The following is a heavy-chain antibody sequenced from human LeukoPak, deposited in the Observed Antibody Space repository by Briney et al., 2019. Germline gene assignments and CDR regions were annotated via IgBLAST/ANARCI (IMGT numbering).Heavy chain of an antibody. CDR1: GYTFTSYD. CDR3: ARGRRIAAAGDIDY. CDR2: MNPNSGNT. V-gene: IGHV1-8*03. J-gene: IGHJ4*02. D-gene: IGHD6-13*01. Sequence: GASVKVPCKASGYTFTSYDINWVRQATGQGLEWMGWMNPNSGNTGYAQKFQGRVTITRNTSVSTAYMELSSLRSEDTAVYYCARGRRIAAAGDIDYWGQGTLVTVSS.